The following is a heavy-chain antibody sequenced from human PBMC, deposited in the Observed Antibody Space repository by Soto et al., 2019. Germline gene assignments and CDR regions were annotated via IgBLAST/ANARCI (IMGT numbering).Heavy chain of an antibody. CDR2: IWYDGSNK. CDR1: GFTFSSYG. J-gene: IGHJ3*02. D-gene: IGHD1-26*01. Sequence: PGGSLRLSCAASGFTFSSYGMHWVRQAPGKGLEWVAVIWYDGSNKYYADSVKGRFTISRDNSKNTLYLQMNSLRAEDTAVYYCARAVGSNNAFNIWGQGTMVTVSS. V-gene: IGHV3-33*01. CDR3: ARAVGSNNAFNI.